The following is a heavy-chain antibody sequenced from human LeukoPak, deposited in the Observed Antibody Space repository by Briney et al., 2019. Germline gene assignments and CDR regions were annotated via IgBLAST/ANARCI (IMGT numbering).Heavy chain of an antibody. V-gene: IGHV4-59*01. Sequence: PSETLSLTCTVSGGSISSYYWSWIRQPPGKGLEWIGYIYYSGSTNYNPSLKSRVTISVDTSKNQFSLKLSSVTAADTAVYYCARHRIAAAGRGVDYWGQGTLVTVSS. CDR2: IYYSGST. D-gene: IGHD6-13*01. J-gene: IGHJ4*02. CDR1: GGSISSYY. CDR3: ARHRIAAAGRGVDY.